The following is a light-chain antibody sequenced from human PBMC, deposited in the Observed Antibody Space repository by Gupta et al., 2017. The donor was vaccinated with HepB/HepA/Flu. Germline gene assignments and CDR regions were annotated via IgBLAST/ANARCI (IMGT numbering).Light chain of an antibody. CDR2: DAS. Sequence: EIVLTQSPATLSLSPGERATLSCRASQSVSSYLAWYQQKPGQAPRLLIYDASNRDTGIQARFSGSGYGKEVTITISSREPEDFAGYYCQQRSNWPPITFGQGTRLEIK. V-gene: IGKV3-11*01. J-gene: IGKJ5*01. CDR1: QSVSSY. CDR3: QQRSNWPPIT.